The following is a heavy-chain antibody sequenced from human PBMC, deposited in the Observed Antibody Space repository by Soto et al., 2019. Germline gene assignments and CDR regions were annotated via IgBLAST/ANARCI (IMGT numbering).Heavy chain of an antibody. CDR3: ARGPYNWNY. D-gene: IGHD1-20*01. CDR1: GGSFSGYY. V-gene: IGHV4-34*01. CDR2: INHSGSN. Sequence: SETLALICAVYGGSFSGYYWRWIRQPPGKGLEWLGEINHSGSNNYNPSLKSRVTISVDTSNNQFSMKLSSVTAADTAVYYCARGPYNWNYWGQGTLVTVS. J-gene: IGHJ4*02.